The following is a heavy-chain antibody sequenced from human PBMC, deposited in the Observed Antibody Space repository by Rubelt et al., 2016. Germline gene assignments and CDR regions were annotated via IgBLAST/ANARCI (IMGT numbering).Heavy chain of an antibody. CDR2: IGSSSSIV. J-gene: IGHJ4*02. CDR3: VRGRGVSGRNYLDY. D-gene: IGHD2-8*02. V-gene: IGHV3-48*01. Sequence: EVQLVESGGGLVQPGGSLRLSCAASGFTFRSYNMNWVRQAPGKGLEWVSYIGSSSSIVYYADSVKGRFTISRDNARNSLYLQMNSLGREGTARCYCVRGRGVSGRNYLDYWGQGSPVTVSS. CDR1: GFTFRSYN.